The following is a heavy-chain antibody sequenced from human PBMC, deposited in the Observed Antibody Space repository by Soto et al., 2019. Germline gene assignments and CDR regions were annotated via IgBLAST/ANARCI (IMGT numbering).Heavy chain of an antibody. Sequence: SETLSLTCSFSGGSVSNKTYYWSWIRQPPGKRLEWIGYFYYSGTTNYNPSLKSRVTISVDLSKNQFSLRLSSVTTADTALYYCARTTAVPNTLRSRYFFDYWGQGTLVTVSS. CDR3: ARTTAVPNTLRSRYFFDY. J-gene: IGHJ4*02. CDR1: GGSVSNKTYY. D-gene: IGHD4-17*01. CDR2: FYYSGTT. V-gene: IGHV4-61*01.